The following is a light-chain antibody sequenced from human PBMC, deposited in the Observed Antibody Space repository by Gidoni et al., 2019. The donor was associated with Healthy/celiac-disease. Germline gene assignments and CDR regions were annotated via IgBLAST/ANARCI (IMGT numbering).Light chain of an antibody. CDR1: QSVSSSY. CDR2: GAS. J-gene: IGKJ3*01. Sequence: IVLTQSPGTLSLSPGERATLSCRASQSVSSSYLAWYQQKPGQAPRLLIYGASSRPNGIPDRFSGSGSGTDFTLTISRLEPEDFAVYYCQQYGSSPPLTFGPGTKVDIK. V-gene: IGKV3-20*01. CDR3: QQYGSSPPLT.